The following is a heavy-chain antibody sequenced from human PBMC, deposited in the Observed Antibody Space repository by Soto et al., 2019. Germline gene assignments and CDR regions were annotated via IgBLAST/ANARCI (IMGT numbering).Heavy chain of an antibody. Sequence: SETLSLTCTVSGGSISSGGYYWSWIRQHPGKGLEWIGYIYYSGSTYYNPSLKSRVTISVDTSKNQFSLKLSSVTAADTAVYYCARDLPLGFMTTVNYYGMDVWGQGTTVTVS. CDR1: GGSISSGGYY. D-gene: IGHD4-4*01. CDR2: IYYSGST. V-gene: IGHV4-31*03. CDR3: ARDLPLGFMTTVNYYGMDV. J-gene: IGHJ6*02.